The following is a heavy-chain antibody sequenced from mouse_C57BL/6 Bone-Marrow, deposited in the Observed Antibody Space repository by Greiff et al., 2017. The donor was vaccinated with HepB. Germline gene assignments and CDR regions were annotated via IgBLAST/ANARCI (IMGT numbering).Heavy chain of an antibody. CDR3: ARSGGSSWYFDV. D-gene: IGHD1-1*01. CDR2: IDPSDSYT. CDR1: GYTFTSYW. J-gene: IGHJ1*03. Sequence: VKLMESGAELVMPGASVKLSCKASGYTFTSYWMHWVKQRPGQGLEWIGEIDPSDSYTNYNQKFKGKSTLTVDKSSSTAYMQLSSLTSEDSAVYYCARSGGSSWYFDVWGTGTTVTVSS. V-gene: IGHV1-69*01.